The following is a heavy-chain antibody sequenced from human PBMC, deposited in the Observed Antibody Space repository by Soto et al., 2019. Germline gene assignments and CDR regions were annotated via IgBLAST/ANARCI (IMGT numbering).Heavy chain of an antibody. V-gene: IGHV3-23*01. CDR3: AKKGLPYYYYYMDV. CDR1: GFTFSSYA. J-gene: IGHJ6*03. Sequence: GGSLRLSCAASGFTFSSYAMSWVRQAPGKGLEWVSAISGSGGSTYYADSVKGRFTISRDNSKNTLYLQMNSLRAEDTAVYYCAKKGLPYYYYYMDVWGKGTTVTVS. CDR2: ISGSGGST. D-gene: IGHD2-21*02.